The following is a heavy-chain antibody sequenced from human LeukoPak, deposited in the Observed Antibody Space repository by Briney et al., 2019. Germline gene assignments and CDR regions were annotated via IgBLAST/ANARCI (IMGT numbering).Heavy chain of an antibody. CDR3: ASLQLWFRSYLHPLP. CDR1: GFTFSSYW. V-gene: IGHV3-74*01. CDR2: IHSDGSST. Sequence: GGSLRLSCAASGFTFSSYWMHWVRQAPGKGLVWVSRIHSDGSSTSYADSVRGRFTISRDDAKSTPYLQMNSLRAEDTAVYYCASLQLWFRSYLHPLPWGQGTLVTVSS. D-gene: IGHD5-18*01. J-gene: IGHJ5*02.